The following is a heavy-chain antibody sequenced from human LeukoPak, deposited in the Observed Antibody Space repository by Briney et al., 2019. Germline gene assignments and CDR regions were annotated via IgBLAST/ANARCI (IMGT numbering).Heavy chain of an antibody. CDR3: ARDPYNGAYSEGYYYYYMDV. CDR1: GFSFSSDG. D-gene: IGHD1-1*01. J-gene: IGHJ6*03. V-gene: IGHV3-23*01. Sequence: PGGTLRLSCAASGFSFSSDGMSWVRQAPGKGLEWVSGILGGAGSTYYADSVKGRSIISRDNSKNTLYLQMNSLRVEDTAIYYCARDPYNGAYSEGYYYYYMDVWGKGTTVTVSS. CDR2: ILGGAGST.